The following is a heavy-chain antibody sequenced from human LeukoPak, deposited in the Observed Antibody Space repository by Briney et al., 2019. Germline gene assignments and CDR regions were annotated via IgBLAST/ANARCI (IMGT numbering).Heavy chain of an antibody. CDR3: ARGAILGGYNLIDD. Sequence: GGSLRLSCAASGFNFGTYAMQWGREAPGKGLEWVAVILSDGSLENSANSVRGRLIISRDNSKKTLFLQMNRLRIEATAVYYCARGAILGGYNLIDDWGQGTLVTVSS. CDR1: GFNFGTYA. V-gene: IGHV3-30*04. CDR2: ILSDGSLE. D-gene: IGHD1-26*01. J-gene: IGHJ4*02.